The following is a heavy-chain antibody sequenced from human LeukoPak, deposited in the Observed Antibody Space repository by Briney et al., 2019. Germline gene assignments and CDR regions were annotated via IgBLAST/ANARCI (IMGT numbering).Heavy chain of an antibody. CDR1: GFSLSTSGVG. Sequence: SGPTLVNPTQTLTLTCTFSGFSLSTSGVGVGWIRQPPGKALEWLALIYWNDDKRYSPSLKSRLTITKDTSKNQVVLTMTNMDPMDTATYYCAHRRIAALFDYWGQGTLVTVSS. CDR2: IYWNDDK. CDR3: AHRRIAALFDY. J-gene: IGHJ4*02. V-gene: IGHV2-5*01. D-gene: IGHD6-6*01.